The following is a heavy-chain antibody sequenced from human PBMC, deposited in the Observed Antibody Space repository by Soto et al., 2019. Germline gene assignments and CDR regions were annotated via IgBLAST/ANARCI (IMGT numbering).Heavy chain of an antibody. Sequence: QVQLVESGGGVVQPGRSLRLSCAASGFTLSSYAMHWVRQTPGKGLEWVAVISYDGNKKYYADSVKGRFTISRDNSKNTLYLQMNSLRADDTAMYYCARLAGYWGSWYGGYFDYWGQGPLVTVSS. D-gene: IGHD6-13*01. CDR2: ISYDGNKK. CDR1: GFTLSSYA. J-gene: IGHJ4*02. V-gene: IGHV3-30-3*01. CDR3: ARLAGYWGSWYGGYFDY.